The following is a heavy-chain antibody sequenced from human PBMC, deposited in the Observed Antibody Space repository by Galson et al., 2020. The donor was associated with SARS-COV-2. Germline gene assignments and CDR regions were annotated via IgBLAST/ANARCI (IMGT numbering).Heavy chain of an antibody. CDR3: ARLPVVRGVDY. D-gene: IGHD3-10*01. CDR1: GGSINIYY. Sequence: ASETLSLTCTVSGGSINIYYWSWIRQSPEKELEWIGYLYYGGKTNYNPSLESRVTISVDTSKNQFSLKLSSVTAADTALYYCARLPVVRGVDYWGQGILVTVSS. J-gene: IGHJ4*02. V-gene: IGHV4-59*01. CDR2: LYYGGKT.